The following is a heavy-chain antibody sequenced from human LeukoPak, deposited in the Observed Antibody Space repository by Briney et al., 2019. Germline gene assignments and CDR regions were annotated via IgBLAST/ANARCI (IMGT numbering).Heavy chain of an antibody. CDR1: GVSISSSY. V-gene: IGHV4-4*07. J-gene: IGHJ4*02. CDR2: IYTSGST. D-gene: IGHD4-11*01. Sequence: PSETLSLTCTVSGVSISSSYWSWIRQPAGKGLEWIGRIYTSGSTNYNPSLRSRVTMSLDTSKNQFPLRLSSVTAADTAVYYCAYTVTPNRVLDYWGQGTLVTVSS. CDR3: AYTVTPNRVLDY.